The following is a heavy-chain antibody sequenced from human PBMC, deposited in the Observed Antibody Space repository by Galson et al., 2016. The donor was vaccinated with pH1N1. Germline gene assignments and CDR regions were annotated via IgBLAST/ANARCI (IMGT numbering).Heavy chain of an antibody. CDR2: MYYSGSS. CDR3: AMVPRGEFLYYMDV. CDR1: GDSISSSSYY. J-gene: IGHJ6*03. Sequence: ETLSLTCTVSGDSISSSSYYWGWIRQPPGKGLEWIGSMYYSGSSYYNPSLKSRVTISVDTSKNQFSLKLSSVTAADTAVYYCAMVPRGEFLYYMDVWGKGTTVTVSS. D-gene: IGHD3-16*01. V-gene: IGHV4-39*01.